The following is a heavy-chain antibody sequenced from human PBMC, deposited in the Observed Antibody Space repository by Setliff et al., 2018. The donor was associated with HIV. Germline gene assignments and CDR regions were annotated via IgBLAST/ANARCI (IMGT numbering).Heavy chain of an antibody. CDR2: IWPDDSDT. CDR1: GYSFTKYW. Sequence: PGASLKISCKASGYSFTKYWVGWVRQMPGNGLEWVGLIWPDDSDTIYSPSFQGQVTLSADKSITTVYLQWSSLEAPDTAIYYCARLSKYYDFWTPNCWGQGTLVTVSS. J-gene: IGHJ4*02. CDR3: ARLSKYYDFWTPNC. V-gene: IGHV5-51*01. D-gene: IGHD3-3*01.